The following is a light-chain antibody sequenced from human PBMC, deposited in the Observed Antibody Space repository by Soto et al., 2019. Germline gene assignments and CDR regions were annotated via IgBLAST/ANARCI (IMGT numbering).Light chain of an antibody. CDR1: QNINTW. Sequence: DIQMTQSPSTLSASVGDTVTITCRASQNINTWLAWYQQKPGKAPKFLIYDASSLDRGVPSRFSGDGSGTEFTLTISSLQSEDCAVYYCQQYYTWPITFGGGTKVEIK. CDR3: QQYYTWPIT. V-gene: IGKV1-5*01. J-gene: IGKJ4*01. CDR2: DAS.